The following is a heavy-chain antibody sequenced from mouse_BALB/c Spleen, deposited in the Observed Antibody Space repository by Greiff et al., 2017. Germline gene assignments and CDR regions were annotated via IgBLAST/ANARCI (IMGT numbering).Heavy chain of an antibody. J-gene: IGHJ3*01. V-gene: IGHV5-6-5*01. CDR2: ISSGGST. CDR1: GFTFSSYA. D-gene: IGHD2-12*01. CDR3: ARRVSVYDEGAWFAY. Sequence: DVKLVESGGGLVKPGGSLKLSCAASGFTFSSYAMSWVRQTPEKRLEWVASISSGGSTYYPDSVKGRFTISRDNARNILYLQMSSLRSEDTAMYYCARRVSVYDEGAWFAYWGQGTLVTVSA.